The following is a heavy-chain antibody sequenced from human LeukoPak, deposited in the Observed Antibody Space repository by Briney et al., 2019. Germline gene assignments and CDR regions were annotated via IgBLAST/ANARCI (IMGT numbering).Heavy chain of an antibody. D-gene: IGHD2-15*01. CDR3: ARTDCSGGSCYLFDY. V-gene: IGHV3-30*02. J-gene: IGHJ4*02. Sequence: GGSLRLSCAASGFTFSSYGMHWVRQAPGKGLEWVAFIRYDGSNQYYADSVKGRFTISRDNSKNTLYLQMNSLRAEDTAVYYCARTDCSGGSCYLFDYWGQGTLVTVSS. CDR2: IRYDGSNQ. CDR1: GFTFSSYG.